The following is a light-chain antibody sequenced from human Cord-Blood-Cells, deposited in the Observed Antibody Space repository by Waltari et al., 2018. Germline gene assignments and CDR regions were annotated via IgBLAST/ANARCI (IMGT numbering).Light chain of an antibody. Sequence: ETVLTQSPGTLSSSPGARATLSCRASQSVSSSYLAWYQQKPGQAPRLLIYGASSRATGIPDRFSGSGSGTDFTLTISRLEPEDFAVYYCQQYGSSPKTFGQGTKVEIK. CDR3: QQYGSSPKT. J-gene: IGKJ1*01. CDR1: QSVSSSY. CDR2: GAS. V-gene: IGKV3-20*01.